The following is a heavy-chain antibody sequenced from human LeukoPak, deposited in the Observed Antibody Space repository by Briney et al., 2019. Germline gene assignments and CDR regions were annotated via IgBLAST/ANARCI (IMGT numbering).Heavy chain of an antibody. CDR1: GFDFSNYW. J-gene: IGHJ4*02. Sequence: RAGGSLRLSCAASGFDFSNYWMYWVRQAPGKGLEWVANIKQDGSEKYYVDSVRGRFPISRDNAKNSLSLQMNSLRAEDTAVYYCASNYGGWGQGTLVTVSS. CDR2: IKQDGSEK. CDR3: ASNYGG. D-gene: IGHD4-11*01. V-gene: IGHV3-7*03.